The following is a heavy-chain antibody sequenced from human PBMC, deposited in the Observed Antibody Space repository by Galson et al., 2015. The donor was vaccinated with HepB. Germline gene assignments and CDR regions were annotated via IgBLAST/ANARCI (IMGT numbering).Heavy chain of an antibody. CDR3: AKDTFYCSSTSCSRPHAFDV. CDR2: ISGSGGST. CDR1: GFTFSSYA. J-gene: IGHJ3*01. D-gene: IGHD2-2*01. Sequence: SLRLSCAASGFTFSSYAMSWVRQAPGKGLEWVSAISGSGGSTYYADSVKGRFTISRDNSKNTLYLQMNSLRAEDTAVYYCAKDTFYCSSTSCSRPHAFDVWGQGTMVTVSS. V-gene: IGHV3-23*01.